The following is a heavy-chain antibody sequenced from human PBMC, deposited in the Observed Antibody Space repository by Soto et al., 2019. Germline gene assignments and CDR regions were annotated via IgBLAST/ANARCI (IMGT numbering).Heavy chain of an antibody. CDR3: ARAKIDYDFWSGYLTPGAYYFDY. CDR1: GGSINSGDYY. Sequence: SETLSLTCTVSGGSINSGDYYWSWIRRPPGKGLEWIGYIYYSGTTYYNPSLKSRVTISVDTSKNQFSLKLSSVTAADTAVYYCARAKIDYDFWSGYLTPGAYYFDYWGQGTLVTVSS. D-gene: IGHD3-3*01. V-gene: IGHV4-30-4*01. J-gene: IGHJ4*02. CDR2: IYYSGTT.